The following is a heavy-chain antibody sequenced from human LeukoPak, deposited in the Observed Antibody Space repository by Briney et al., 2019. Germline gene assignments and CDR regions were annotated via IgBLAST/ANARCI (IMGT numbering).Heavy chain of an antibody. Sequence: ASVKVSFTASGYIFTDYYMHWVRQAPGQGLEWMGWINVNSGGTTYGQKFQGRVTMTRDTSTSTAYMELSSLTFDDTAFYYCARWDTYYFDKSGYYHSHWGQGTLVTVSS. CDR1: GYIFTDYY. J-gene: IGHJ4*02. V-gene: IGHV1-2*02. CDR2: INVNSGGT. D-gene: IGHD3-22*01. CDR3: ARWDTYYFDKSGYYHSH.